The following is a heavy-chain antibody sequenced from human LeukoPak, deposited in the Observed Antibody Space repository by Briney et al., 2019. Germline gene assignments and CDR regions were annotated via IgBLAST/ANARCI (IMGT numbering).Heavy chain of an antibody. D-gene: IGHD6-6*01. J-gene: IGHJ6*03. CDR2: IWYDGSNK. CDR3: AKDRAARGYYYYYMDV. Sequence: GGSLRLSCAASGFTFSSYGMHWVRQAPGKGLEWVAVIWYDGSNKYYADSVKGRFTISRDNSENTLYLQMNSLRAEDTAVYYCAKDRAARGYYYYYMDVWGKGTTVTVSS. CDR1: GFTFSSYG. V-gene: IGHV3-33*06.